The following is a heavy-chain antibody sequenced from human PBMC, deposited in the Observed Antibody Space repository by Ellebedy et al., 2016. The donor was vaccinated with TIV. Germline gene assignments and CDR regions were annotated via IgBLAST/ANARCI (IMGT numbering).Heavy chain of an antibody. D-gene: IGHD3-10*01. CDR1: GGSFRGNY. V-gene: IGHV4-34*01. Sequence: MPSETLSLTCAVYGGSFRGNYWSWIRQPPGKGLEWIGEINHSGSTNYNPSLKSRVTLSVDTSKNQFSLKLSPLTAADTAVYYCARGRGAEGLVWFGELLGDYYYFDMDVWGQGTTVTVSS. CDR3: ARGRGAEGLVWFGELLGDYYYFDMDV. CDR2: INHSGST. J-gene: IGHJ6*02.